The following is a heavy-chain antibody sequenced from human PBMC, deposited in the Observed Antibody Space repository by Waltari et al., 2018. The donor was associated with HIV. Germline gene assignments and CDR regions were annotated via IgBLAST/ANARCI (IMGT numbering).Heavy chain of an antibody. CDR1: GFTFSSYW. J-gene: IGHJ4*02. CDR3: ATFPINDHSNKRLGY. CDR2: INSDGSST. V-gene: IGHV3-74*01. D-gene: IGHD4-4*01. Sequence: EVQLVESGGGLVQPGGSLRLSCAASGFTFSSYWMHWVRQAPGKGLVWVSRINSDGSSTTYADSMKGRFTISRDNAKNTLYLQMNSLRDEDTAVYYCATFPINDHSNKRLGYWGQGTLVTVSS.